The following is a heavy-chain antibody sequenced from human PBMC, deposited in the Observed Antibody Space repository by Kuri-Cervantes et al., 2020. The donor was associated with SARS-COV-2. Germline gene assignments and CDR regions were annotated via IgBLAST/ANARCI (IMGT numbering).Heavy chain of an antibody. V-gene: IGHV4-38-2*01. CDR1: GYSISSGYY. D-gene: IGHD6-13*01. CDR2: IYHSGST. Sequence: SETLSLTCAVSGYSISSGYYWGWIRQPPGKGLEWIGSIYHSGSTYYNPSLKSRVNISVDTSKNQFSLKLSSVTAADTAVYYCARAIAAAAPFDYWGQGTLVTVSS. J-gene: IGHJ4*02. CDR3: ARAIAAAAPFDY.